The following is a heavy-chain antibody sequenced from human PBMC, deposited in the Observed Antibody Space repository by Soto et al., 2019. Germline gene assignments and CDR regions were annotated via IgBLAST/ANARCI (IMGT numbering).Heavy chain of an antibody. D-gene: IGHD3-3*01. CDR1: GGSVSSGSYY. Sequence: SETLSLTCTVSGGSVSSGSYYWSWIRQPPGKGLEWIGYIYYSGSTNYNPSLKSRVTISVDTSKNQFSLKLSSVTAADTAVYYCARVKEGDYDFWSGYYKYYYYGMDVWGQGTTVTVSS. CDR2: IYYSGST. J-gene: IGHJ6*02. CDR3: ARVKEGDYDFWSGYYKYYYYGMDV. V-gene: IGHV4-61*01.